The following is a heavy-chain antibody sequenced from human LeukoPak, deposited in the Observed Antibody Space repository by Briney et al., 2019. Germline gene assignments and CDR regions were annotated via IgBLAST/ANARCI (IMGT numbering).Heavy chain of an antibody. D-gene: IGHD6-19*01. Sequence: SVKVSCKASGFTFTSSAMQWVRQARGQRVEWIGWIVVGSGNTNYAQKFQERVTITRDMSTSTAYMELSSLRSEDTAVYYCARDRGAVAGTRYYYGMDVWGQGTTVTVSS. CDR3: ARDRGAVAGTRYYYGMDV. J-gene: IGHJ6*02. CDR2: IVVGSGNT. V-gene: IGHV1-58*02. CDR1: GFTFTSSA.